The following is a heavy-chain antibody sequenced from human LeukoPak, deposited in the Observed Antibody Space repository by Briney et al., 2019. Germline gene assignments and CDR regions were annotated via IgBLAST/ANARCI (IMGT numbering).Heavy chain of an antibody. J-gene: IGHJ4*02. Sequence: SQTLSLTCAISGDGVSSSSAAWSWIRQSPSRGLEWLGRTYYRSKWYHDYAVSVKSRITINADTSKNQFSLQLNSMTPEDTAVYYCSREGSEGYLFDYWGQGILVTVSS. CDR3: SREGSEGYLFDY. CDR2: TYYRSKWYH. D-gene: IGHD1-1*01. V-gene: IGHV6-1*01. CDR1: GDGVSSSSAA.